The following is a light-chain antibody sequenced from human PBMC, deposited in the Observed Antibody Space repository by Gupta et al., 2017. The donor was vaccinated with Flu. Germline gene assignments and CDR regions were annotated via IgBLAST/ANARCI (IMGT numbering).Light chain of an antibody. J-gene: IGLJ3*02. CDR3: CSYAGSSTWV. Sequence: QSALPQPDSVSGSPGQSLPISCTGTSSDVGSYNLVSWYQQHPGKAPKLMIYEGSKRPSGVSNRFSGSKSGNTASLTISGLQAEDEADYYCCSYAGSSTWVFGGGTKLTVL. CDR1: SSDVGSYNL. V-gene: IGLV2-23*01. CDR2: EGS.